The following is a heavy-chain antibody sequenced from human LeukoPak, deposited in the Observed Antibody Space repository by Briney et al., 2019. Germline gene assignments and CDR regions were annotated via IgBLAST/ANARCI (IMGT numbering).Heavy chain of an antibody. CDR2: INPNSGGT. J-gene: IGHJ4*02. V-gene: IGHV1-2*04. D-gene: IGHD5-18*01. Sequence: ASVKVSCKASGYTFTSSGISWVRQAPGQGLEWMGWINPNSGGTNYAQKFQGWVTMTRDTSISTAYMELSRLRSDDTAVYYCARAPRGYSYGRPRYYFDYWGQGTLVTVSS. CDR3: ARAPRGYSYGRPRYYFDY. CDR1: GYTFTSSG.